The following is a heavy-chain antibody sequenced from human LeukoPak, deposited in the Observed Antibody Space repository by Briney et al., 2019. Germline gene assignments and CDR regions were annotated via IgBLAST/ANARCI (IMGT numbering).Heavy chain of an antibody. J-gene: IGHJ6*02. CDR1: GFTVSSKY. Sequence: PGGSLRLSCAASGFTVSSKYMSWVRQAPGKGLEWVSVIYSGGTTYYADSVKGRFTISRDEPKNTLYLQMNSLRAEDTAVYYCARHFGVVTKGVYYYYGMDVWGRGTTVTVSS. CDR3: ARHFGVVTKGVYYYYGMDV. V-gene: IGHV3-66*04. D-gene: IGHD3-3*01. CDR2: IYSGGTT.